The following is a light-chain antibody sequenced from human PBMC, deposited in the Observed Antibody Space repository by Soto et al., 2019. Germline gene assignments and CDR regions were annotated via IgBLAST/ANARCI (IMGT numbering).Light chain of an antibody. CDR3: QSYDSSLSGWV. CDR2: GNS. CDR1: SSNIGSGYD. V-gene: IGLV1-40*01. J-gene: IGLJ3*02. Sequence: QSVLTQPPSVSGAPGQRVTISCTGSSSNIGSGYDVHWYLQLPGTAPKLLIYGNSNRPSGVPDRFSGSKSGTSASLAITGLQAENEPDYYCQSYDSSLSGWVFGGGTKLTVL.